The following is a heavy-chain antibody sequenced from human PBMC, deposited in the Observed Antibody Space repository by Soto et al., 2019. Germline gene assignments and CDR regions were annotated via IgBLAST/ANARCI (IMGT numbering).Heavy chain of an antibody. Sequence: QVQLVQSGAEMRKPGSSLRVSCQSSGGTFSDFAFSWVRQAPGQGLEWMGGIVPRFGSPNYAQKFGGRVTISADTSNSTVYMEVISLRFVDTDVYFCSRDPIQLSLGKYSFNGIDVWGQGTMITVSS. D-gene: IGHD3-16*01. J-gene: IGHJ6*02. V-gene: IGHV1-69*06. CDR1: GGTFSDFA. CDR3: SRDPIQLSLGKYSFNGIDV. CDR2: IVPRFGSP.